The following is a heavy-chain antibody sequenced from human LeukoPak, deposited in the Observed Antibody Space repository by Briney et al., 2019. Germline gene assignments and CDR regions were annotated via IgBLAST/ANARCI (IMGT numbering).Heavy chain of an antibody. CDR2: ADYSGSS. CDR3: ARGRLRFLEWSLGIRGV. D-gene: IGHD3-3*01. CDR1: GGSIGSYY. J-gene: IGHJ6*04. V-gene: IGHV4-59*01. Sequence: SETLSLTCTVSGGSIGSYYWSWIRQPPGKGLEWLGFADYSGSSSYNPSLKSRVFISVDTSKNRISLRLNSVTAADTAVYYCARGRLRFLEWSLGIRGVWGKGTTVIVSS.